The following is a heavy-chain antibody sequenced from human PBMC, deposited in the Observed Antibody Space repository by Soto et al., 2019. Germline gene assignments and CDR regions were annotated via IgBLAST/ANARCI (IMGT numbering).Heavy chain of an antibody. Sequence: GXSLRLSCAASGFTFSSYAMSWVRQAPGKGLEWVSAISGSGGSTYYADSVKGRFTISRDNSKNTLYLQMNSLRAEDTAVYYCAKDPPLGDSSGYYPAEYFQHWGQGTLVTVSS. V-gene: IGHV3-23*01. D-gene: IGHD3-22*01. CDR1: GFTFSSYA. J-gene: IGHJ1*01. CDR3: AKDPPLGDSSGYYPAEYFQH. CDR2: ISGSGGST.